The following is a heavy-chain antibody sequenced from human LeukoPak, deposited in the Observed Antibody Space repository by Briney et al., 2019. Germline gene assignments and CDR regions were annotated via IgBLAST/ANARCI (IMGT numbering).Heavy chain of an antibody. D-gene: IGHD3-22*01. Sequence: SETLSLTCTVSGGSISSYYWSWIRQPPGKGLEWIGYIYYSGSTNYNPSLKSRVTISVDTSKNQFSLKLSSVTAADTAVYYCARLGYYDSSGYYGHWFDPWDQGTLVTVSS. CDR1: GGSISSYY. CDR3: ARLGYYDSSGYYGHWFDP. V-gene: IGHV4-59*08. J-gene: IGHJ5*02. CDR2: IYYSGST.